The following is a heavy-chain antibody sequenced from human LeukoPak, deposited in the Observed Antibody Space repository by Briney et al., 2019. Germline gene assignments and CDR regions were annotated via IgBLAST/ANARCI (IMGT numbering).Heavy chain of an antibody. CDR3: ARDGYYYVSGSLDY. D-gene: IGHD3-10*01. V-gene: IGHV3-53*01. CDR1: GFTVSSYS. J-gene: IGHJ4*02. Sequence: PGGSLRLSCAASGFTVSSYSMSWVRQAPGKGLEWVSVIYSSGSTYYADSVKGRFTISRDNSKNTVYLQMNSLRAEDTAVYYCARDGYYYVSGSLDYWGQGTLVTVSS. CDR2: IYSSGST.